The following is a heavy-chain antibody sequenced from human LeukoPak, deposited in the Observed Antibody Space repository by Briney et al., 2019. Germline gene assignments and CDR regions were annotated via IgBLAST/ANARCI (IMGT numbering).Heavy chain of an antibody. CDR1: GYSISSGYY. Sequence: PSETLSLTCAVSGYSISSGYYWGWIRQPPGEGLEWIGSIYHSGSTYYNPSLKSRVTISVDTSKNQFSLKLSSVTAADTAVYYCARPISTTVTAWYFDLWGRGTLVTVSS. V-gene: IGHV4-38-2*01. CDR3: ARPISTTVTAWYFDL. J-gene: IGHJ2*01. D-gene: IGHD4-11*01. CDR2: IYHSGST.